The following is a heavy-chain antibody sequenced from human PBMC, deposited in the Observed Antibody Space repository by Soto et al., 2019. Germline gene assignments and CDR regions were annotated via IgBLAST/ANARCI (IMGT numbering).Heavy chain of an antibody. J-gene: IGHJ4*02. Sequence: EVQLLESGGGLVQPGGSLRLSCAASGFTFSNYAVTWVRQAPGKGLEWVSTISGSRGSTYYADSVKGRFTISRDNSKNTLYLQMNSLRAEDTAVYYCAKDQGSSWYEIDYWGQGTLVTVSS. CDR2: ISGSRGST. V-gene: IGHV3-23*01. D-gene: IGHD6-13*01. CDR3: AKDQGSSWYEIDY. CDR1: GFTFSNYA.